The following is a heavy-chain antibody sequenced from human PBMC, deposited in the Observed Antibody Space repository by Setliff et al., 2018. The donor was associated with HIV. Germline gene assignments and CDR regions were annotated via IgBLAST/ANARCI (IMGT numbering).Heavy chain of an antibody. Sequence: ASVKVSCKVFGYTLAALSIHWVRQAPGKGLEWMGGFDPEDGERINAEKFQGRVTMTADTSTDTASMELRSLRSDDTAVYYCVRGHCNSDKCWYTWFDPWGQGTLVTVSS. D-gene: IGHD2-2*01. J-gene: IGHJ5*02. CDR3: VRGHCNSDKCWYTWFDP. V-gene: IGHV1-24*01. CDR1: GYTLAALS. CDR2: FDPEDGER.